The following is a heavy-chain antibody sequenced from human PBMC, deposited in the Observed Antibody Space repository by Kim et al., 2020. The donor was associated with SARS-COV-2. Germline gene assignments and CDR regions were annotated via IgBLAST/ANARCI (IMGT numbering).Heavy chain of an antibody. CDR1: GFTFSSYW. D-gene: IGHD6-13*01. J-gene: IGHJ6*02. CDR2: IKQDGSEK. Sequence: GGSLRLSCAASGFTFSSYWMSWVRQAPGKWLEWVANIKQDGSEKYYVDSVKGRFTISRDNAKNSLYRQMNSLRAEDTAVYYCARGDSSSWYPLYGMDVWGHRTTVTVSS. CDR3: ARGDSSSWYPLYGMDV. V-gene: IGHV3-7*03.